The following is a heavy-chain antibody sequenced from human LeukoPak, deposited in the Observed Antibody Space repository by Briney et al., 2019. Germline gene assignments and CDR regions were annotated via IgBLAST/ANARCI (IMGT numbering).Heavy chain of an antibody. Sequence: SVKVSCKASGGTFNSYAISWVRQAPGQGLEWMGGIIPIFGTANYAQKFQGRVTITADESTSTAYMELSSLRSEDTAVYYCARDPGEVGAKEGNNWFDPWGQGTLVTVSS. CDR3: ARDPGEVGAKEGNNWFDP. D-gene: IGHD1-26*01. CDR1: GGTFNSYA. CDR2: IIPIFGTA. V-gene: IGHV1-69*13. J-gene: IGHJ5*02.